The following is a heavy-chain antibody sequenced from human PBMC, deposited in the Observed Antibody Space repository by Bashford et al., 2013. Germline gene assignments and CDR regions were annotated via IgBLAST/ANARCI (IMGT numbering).Heavy chain of an antibody. J-gene: IGHJ6*02. D-gene: IGHD2-15*01. CDR2: ISSSGSTI. V-gene: IGHV3-48*03. CDR3: AREGYCSGGSCYPRSYYGMDV. Sequence: GSLRLSCAASGFTFSSYEMNWVRQAPGKGLEWVSYISSSGSTIYYADSVKGRFTISRDNAKNSLYLQMNSLRAEDTAVYYCAREGYCSGGSCYPRSYYGMDVWGQGTTVTVSS. CDR1: GFTFSSYE.